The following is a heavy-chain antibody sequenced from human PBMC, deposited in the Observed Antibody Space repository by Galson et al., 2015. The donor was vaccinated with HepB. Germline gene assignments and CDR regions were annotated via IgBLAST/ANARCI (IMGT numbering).Heavy chain of an antibody. CDR1: GFTFSNAW. CDR3: TTEIVEWPTGNWFDP. CDR2: IKSKTDGGTT. Sequence: SLRLSCAASGFTFSNAWMNWVRQAPGKGLEWVGRIKSKTDGGTTDYAAPVKGRFTISRDDSKNTLYLQMNSLNTEDTAVYYCTTEIVEWPTGNWFDPWGQGTLVTVSS. D-gene: IGHD3-3*01. J-gene: IGHJ5*02. V-gene: IGHV3-15*07.